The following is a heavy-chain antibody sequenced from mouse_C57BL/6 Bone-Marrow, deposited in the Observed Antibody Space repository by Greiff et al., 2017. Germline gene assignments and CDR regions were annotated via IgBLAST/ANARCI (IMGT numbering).Heavy chain of an antibody. J-gene: IGHJ4*01. V-gene: IGHV5-9-1*02. CDR3: TRDHYDDAMDY. CDR1: GFTFSSYA. CDR2: ISSGGDYI. Sequence: EVQRVESGEGLVKPGGSLKLSCAASGFTFSSYAMSWVRQTPEKRLEWVAYISSGGDYIYYADTVKGRFTISRDNARNTLYLQMSSLKSEDTAMYYCTRDHYDDAMDYWGQGTSVTVSS. D-gene: IGHD1-1*01.